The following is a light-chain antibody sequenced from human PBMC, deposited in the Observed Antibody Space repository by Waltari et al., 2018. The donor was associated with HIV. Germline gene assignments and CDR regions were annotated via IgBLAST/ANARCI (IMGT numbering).Light chain of an antibody. CDR3: TAWDDSLSGVV. CDR1: RSNIGSKY. Sequence: QSVLTQPPSASGTPGQRVTISCSGSRSNIGSKYVYWYQQLPGTAPKLLIYRNNQRPSGVPDRFSGCKSGTSASLAISGLRSEDEADYYCTAWDDSLSGVVFGGGTKLTVL. V-gene: IGLV1-47*01. J-gene: IGLJ2*01. CDR2: RNN.